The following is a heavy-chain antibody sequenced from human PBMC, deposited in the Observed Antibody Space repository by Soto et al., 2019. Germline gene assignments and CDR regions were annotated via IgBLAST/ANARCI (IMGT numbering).Heavy chain of an antibody. J-gene: IGHJ5*02. D-gene: IGHD3-3*01. CDR3: ARDPYYDLWSGYDWFDP. V-gene: IGHV1-18*01. Sequence: QVQLVQSGAEVKKPGASVKVSCKASGYTFTSYGISWVRQAPGQGLEWMGWISAYNGNTNYAQKLQGRVTMTTDTSTSTAYMELRILRSDDTAVYYWARDPYYDLWSGYDWFDPWGQGTLVTVAS. CDR2: ISAYNGNT. CDR1: GYTFTSYG.